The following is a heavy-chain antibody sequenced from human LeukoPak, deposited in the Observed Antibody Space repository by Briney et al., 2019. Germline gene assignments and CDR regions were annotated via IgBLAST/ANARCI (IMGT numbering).Heavy chain of an antibody. CDR2: ISLNSGYI. CDR1: GFTFHDFA. Sequence: HPGRSLRLSCTASGFTFHDFAMHWVRQAPGKGLDWVSGISLNSGYIGYADSVKGQFIVSRDNAKNSLYLHMNNLRTEDTAFYYCVKDDGWLSWGRGTMVTVSS. D-gene: IGHD2/OR15-2a*01. V-gene: IGHV3-9*01. J-gene: IGHJ3*01. CDR3: VKDDGWLS.